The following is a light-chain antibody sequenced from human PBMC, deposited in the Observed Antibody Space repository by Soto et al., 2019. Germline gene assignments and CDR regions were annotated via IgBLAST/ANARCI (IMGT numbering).Light chain of an antibody. CDR3: QQYNNWPPYT. V-gene: IGKV3-15*01. J-gene: IGKJ1*01. Sequence: EIVMTQSPATLSVSPGERATLSCRASQSVSSNLAWYQQKPGQAPRLLIYGASTRATGIPARFSGSGSGTEFTLTISSLQSGDFAVYYCQQYNNWPPYTFGQGTKVEIK. CDR2: GAS. CDR1: QSVSSN.